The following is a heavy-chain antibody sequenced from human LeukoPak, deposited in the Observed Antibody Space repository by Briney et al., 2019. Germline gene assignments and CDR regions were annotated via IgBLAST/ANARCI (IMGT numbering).Heavy chain of an antibody. CDR3: ARDGTETAGPFDP. Sequence: GGSLRLSCAASGITFSSFGMHWVRQAPGKGLEWVAFIWYDGSNKFYADSVKGRFTISRDNSKNTLYLQMNSLTVEDTAAYYCARDGTETAGPFDPWGQGTLVTVSS. J-gene: IGHJ5*02. CDR2: IWYDGSNK. D-gene: IGHD1/OR15-1a*01. V-gene: IGHV3-33*01. CDR1: GITFSSFG.